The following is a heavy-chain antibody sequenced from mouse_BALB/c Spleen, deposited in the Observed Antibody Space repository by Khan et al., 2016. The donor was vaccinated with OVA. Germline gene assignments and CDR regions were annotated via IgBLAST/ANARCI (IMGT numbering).Heavy chain of an antibody. V-gene: IGHV3-2*02. CDR3: ASMILYYYGSNFERYYFDY. CDR2: ISYSGYT. J-gene: IGHJ2*01. CDR1: GYSITSDYA. Sequence: EVQLQESGPGLVKPSQSLSLTCTVTGYSITSDYAWNWIRQFPGNKLEWMGYISYSGYTAYNPSLQSRISITRDQSKHQFFLQLNSVTTEDPATYYCASMILYYYGSNFERYYFDYWGQGTTLTVSS. D-gene: IGHD1-1*01.